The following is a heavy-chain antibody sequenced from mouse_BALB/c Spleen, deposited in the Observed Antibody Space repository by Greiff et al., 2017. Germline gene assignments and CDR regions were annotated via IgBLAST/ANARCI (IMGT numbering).Heavy chain of an antibody. CDR2: INSNGGST. CDR1: GFTFSSYG. D-gene: IGHD3-3*01. Sequence: EVQRVESGGGLVQPGGSLKLSCAASGFTFSSYGMSWVRQTPDKRLELVATINSNGGSTYYPDSVKGRFTISRDNAKNTLYLQMSSLKSEDTAMYYCARARGTGFAYWGQGTLVTVSA. CDR3: ARARGTGFAY. J-gene: IGHJ3*01. V-gene: IGHV5-6-3*01.